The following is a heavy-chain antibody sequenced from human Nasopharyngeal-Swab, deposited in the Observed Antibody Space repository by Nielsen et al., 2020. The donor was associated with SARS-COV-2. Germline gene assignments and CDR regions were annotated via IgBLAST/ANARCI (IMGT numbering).Heavy chain of an antibody. J-gene: IGHJ6*02. CDR2: ISYDGINK. CDR1: GFIFSNYC. Sequence: GGSLTLSCAASGFIFSNYCLHWVCQAPGKGLEWVAVISYDGINKYDADSVKGRFTISRDNSKDTLYLQMNSLRPEDTAVYYCAKEGPGMFGVVGLDVWGQGTTVTVSS. V-gene: IGHV3-30*18. D-gene: IGHD3-3*01. CDR3: AKEGPGMFGVVGLDV.